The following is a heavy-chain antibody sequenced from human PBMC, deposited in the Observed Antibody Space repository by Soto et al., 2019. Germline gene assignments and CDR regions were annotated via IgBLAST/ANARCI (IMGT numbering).Heavy chain of an antibody. CDR2: IYYSGST. V-gene: IGHV4-31*03. D-gene: IGHD6-6*01. CDR1: GGSISSGGYY. J-gene: IGHJ5*02. CDR3: ASTNYIEARTQSYWFDP. Sequence: TLSLTCTVSGGSISSGGYYWSWIRQHPGKGLEWIGYIYYSGSTYYNPSLKSRVTISVDTSKNQFSLKLSSVTAADTAVYYCASTNYIEARTQSYWFDPCGQXTLVTVSA.